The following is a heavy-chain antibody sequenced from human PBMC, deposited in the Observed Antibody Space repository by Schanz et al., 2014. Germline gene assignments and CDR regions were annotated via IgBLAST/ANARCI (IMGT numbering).Heavy chain of an antibody. CDR3: ARGGSGCHYRLDY. CDR1: GFTFSSYS. D-gene: IGHD1-26*01. V-gene: IGHV3-48*01. Sequence: EVQLVESGGGLVQPGGSLRLSCTASGFTFSSYSMNWVRQAPGKGLEWVSYVSRSTPDIYYADSVKGRFTVSRDNAENALYLQMNSLRAEDTGLYFCARGGSGCHYRLDYWGQGTLVTVSS. CDR2: VSRSTPDI. J-gene: IGHJ4*02.